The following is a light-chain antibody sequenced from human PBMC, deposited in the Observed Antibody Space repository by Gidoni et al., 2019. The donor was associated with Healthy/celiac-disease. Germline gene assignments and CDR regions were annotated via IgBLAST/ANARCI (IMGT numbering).Light chain of an antibody. Sequence: AIQLTQSPSSLSASVGDSVTITCRASQGISSALAWYQQTPGKAPKLMISDASSLESGVPSRFSGSGSGTDFTRTISSLQPEDFATYYCQQFNSYPLTFGGGTKVEIK. V-gene: IGKV1-13*02. CDR2: DAS. J-gene: IGKJ4*01. CDR1: QGISSA. CDR3: QQFNSYPLT.